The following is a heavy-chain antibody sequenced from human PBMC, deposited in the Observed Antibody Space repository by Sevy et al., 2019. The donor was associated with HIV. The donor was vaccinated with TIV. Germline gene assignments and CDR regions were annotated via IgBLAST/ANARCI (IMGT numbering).Heavy chain of an antibody. V-gene: IGHV3-30-3*01. J-gene: IGHJ4*02. CDR1: GFTFSSYA. CDR2: ISYDGSNK. Sequence: GGSLRLSCAASGFTFSSYAMHWVRQAPGKGLEWVAAISYDGSNKYYADSVKGRFTISRDNSKNTLYLQMNSLRAEDTAVYYCARDRRFVVVPAALDYWGQGTLVTVSS. D-gene: IGHD2-2*01. CDR3: ARDRRFVVVPAALDY.